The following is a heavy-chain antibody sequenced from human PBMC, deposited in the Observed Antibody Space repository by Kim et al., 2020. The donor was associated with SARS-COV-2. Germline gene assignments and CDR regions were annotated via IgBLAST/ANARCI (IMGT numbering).Heavy chain of an antibody. CDR3: ARELDPCHYFYYGLDV. Sequence: GGSLRLSCAASEFTFSNYWMHWVRQAPGKGLVWVSHINSDGRSRNYADSVKGRFTIARDNAKNTLYLQMNSLRAEDTAVYYCARELDPCHYFYYGLDVWG. CDR1: EFTFSNYW. J-gene: IGHJ6*01. CDR2: INSDGRSR. V-gene: IGHV3-74*01.